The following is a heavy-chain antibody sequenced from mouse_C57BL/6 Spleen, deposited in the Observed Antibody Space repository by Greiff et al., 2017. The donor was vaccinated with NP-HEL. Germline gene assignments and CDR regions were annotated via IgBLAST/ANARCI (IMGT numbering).Heavy chain of an antibody. CDR2: ISYDGSN. CDR1: GYSITSSYY. V-gene: IGHV3-6*01. CDR3: ARGYYGSSWFAY. D-gene: IGHD1-1*01. Sequence: EVQLQESGPGLVKPSQSLSLTCSVTGYSITSSYYWNWIRQFPGNKLEWMGYISYDGSNNYNPSLKNRISITRDTSKNQFFLKLNSVTTEDTATYYCARGYYGSSWFAYWGQGTLVTVSA. J-gene: IGHJ3*01.